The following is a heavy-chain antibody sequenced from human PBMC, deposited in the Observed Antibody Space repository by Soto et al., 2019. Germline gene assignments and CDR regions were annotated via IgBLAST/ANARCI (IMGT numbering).Heavy chain of an antibody. CDR1: GYPVTAYY. V-gene: IGHV1-2*02. Sequence: QLHLVQSGAVVKKPGASVTVSCSASGYPVTAYYMHWVRQAPGRGLEWMGGINPATGAAKYTQTFQGRVTMHRETSTSTAFTELSGLTSEDTAVFYCARGGGVGVAGSAAFDMWGQGTLVTVSS. CDR2: INPATGAA. D-gene: IGHD3-3*01. J-gene: IGHJ3*02. CDR3: ARGGGVGVAGSAAFDM.